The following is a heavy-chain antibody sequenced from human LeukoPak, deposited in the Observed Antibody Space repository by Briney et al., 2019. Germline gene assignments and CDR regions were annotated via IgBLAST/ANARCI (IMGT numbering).Heavy chain of an antibody. CDR3: ASVSGSHGYFDY. Sequence: GGSLRLSCAASGFTSSSYSMNWVRQAPGKGLEWVSSISSSSSYIYYADSVKGRFTISRDNAKNSLYLQMNSLRAEDTAVYYCASVSGSHGYFDYWGQGTLVTVSS. D-gene: IGHD1-26*01. CDR2: ISSSSSYI. CDR1: GFTSSSYS. J-gene: IGHJ4*02. V-gene: IGHV3-21*01.